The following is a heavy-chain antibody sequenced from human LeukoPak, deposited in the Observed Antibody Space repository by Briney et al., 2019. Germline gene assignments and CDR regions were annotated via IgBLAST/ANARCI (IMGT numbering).Heavy chain of an antibody. J-gene: IGHJ6*03. CDR3: ASLKRLPGQWLVRDYYYMDV. V-gene: IGHV4-59*01. CDR2: IYYSGST. Sequence: SETLSLTCTVSGGSISSYYWSWIRQPPGRGLEWIGYIYYSGSTNYNPSVKSRVTISVDTSKNQFSLKLSSVTAADTAVYYCASLKRLPGQWLVRDYYYMDVWGKGTTVTVSS. CDR1: GGSISSYY. D-gene: IGHD6-19*01.